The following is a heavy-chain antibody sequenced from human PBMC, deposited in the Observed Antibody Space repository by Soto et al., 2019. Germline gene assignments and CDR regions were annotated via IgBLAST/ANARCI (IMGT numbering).Heavy chain of an antibody. CDR1: GFTFSSYS. CDR3: AREGLAGMFGY. V-gene: IGHV3-48*01. CDR2: ISSSSSTI. Sequence: GGSLRLSCAASGFTFSSYSMNWVRQAPGKGLEWVSYISSSSSTIYYADSVKGRFTISRDNAKNSLYLQMNSLRAEDTAVYYCAREGLAGMFGYWGQGTLVTVSS. D-gene: IGHD6-19*01. J-gene: IGHJ4*02.